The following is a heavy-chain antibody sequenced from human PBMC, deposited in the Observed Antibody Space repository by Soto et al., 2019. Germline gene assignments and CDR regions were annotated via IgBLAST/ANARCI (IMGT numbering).Heavy chain of an antibody. J-gene: IGHJ4*02. V-gene: IGHV3-30*04. D-gene: IGHD2-2*02. CDR3: PRVLPVLPSSIPGCFDY. Sequence: PGGSLRLSCVVSGFTFSTYAMHWVGQGPGKGLGWVAVISFDGRNKFYADSVKGRLTISRDNSKKTEILQRNSRRTEDTGGNYCPRVLPVLPSSIPGCFDYWGQGTLVPVSS. CDR2: ISFDGRNK. CDR1: GFTFSTYA.